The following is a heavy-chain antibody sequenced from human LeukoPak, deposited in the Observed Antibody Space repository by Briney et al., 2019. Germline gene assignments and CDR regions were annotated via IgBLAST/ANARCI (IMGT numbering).Heavy chain of an antibody. D-gene: IGHD2-21*01. V-gene: IGHV3-48*03. CDR2: ISGNSRSV. J-gene: IGHJ4*02. CDR1: GFTFSSSE. Sequence: GGALRLSCTASGFTFSSSEMSWVRHAPGGGLEWVSYISGNSRSVYYEDSVTGRFTSSRDNGKNSLYLQMNSLRAEYTAVYYCARESGLGVISPYFDFWGQGTLVTVSS. CDR3: ARESGLGVISPYFDF.